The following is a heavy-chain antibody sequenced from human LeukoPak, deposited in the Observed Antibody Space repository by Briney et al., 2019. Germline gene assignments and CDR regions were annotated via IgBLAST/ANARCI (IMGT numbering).Heavy chain of an antibody. CDR3: AKDAVNMVRGGGNYFDY. CDR1: GFTFDDYA. J-gene: IGHJ4*02. D-gene: IGHD3-10*01. CDR2: ISWDGGST. Sequence: GGSLRLSCAASGFTFDDYAMHWVRQAPGKGLEWVSLISWDGGSTYYADSVKGRFTISRDNSKNSLYLQMNSLRAEDTALYYCAKDAVNMVRGGGNYFDYWGQGTLVTVSS. V-gene: IGHV3-43D*03.